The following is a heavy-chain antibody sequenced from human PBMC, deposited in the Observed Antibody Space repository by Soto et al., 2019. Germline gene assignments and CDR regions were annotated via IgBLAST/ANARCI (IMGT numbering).Heavy chain of an antibody. CDR2: IIPIFGTA. D-gene: IGHD3-10*01. CDR3: AGNFGELLWSNY. CDR1: GGTFSSYA. V-gene: IGHV1-69*13. J-gene: IGHJ4*02. Sequence: VASVKVSCKASGGTFSSYAISWVRQAPGQGLEWMGGIIPIFGTANYAQKFQGRVTITADESTSTAYMELSSLRSEDTAVYYCAGNFGELLWSNYWGQGTLVTVSS.